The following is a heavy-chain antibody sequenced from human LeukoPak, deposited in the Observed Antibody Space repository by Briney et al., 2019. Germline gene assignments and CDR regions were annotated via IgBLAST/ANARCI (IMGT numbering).Heavy chain of an antibody. CDR2: IYYSGST. D-gene: IGHD2-2*02. CDR3: AIRRDCSSTSCYTFAVVEEDY. CDR1: GGSISSSSYY. Sequence: SETLSLTCTVSGGSISSSSYYWGWIRQPPGKGLEWIGSIYYSGSTYYNPSLKSRVTISVDTSKNQFSLKLSSVTAADTAVCYCAIRRDCSSTSCYTFAVVEEDYWGQGTLVTVSS. J-gene: IGHJ4*02. V-gene: IGHV4-39*01.